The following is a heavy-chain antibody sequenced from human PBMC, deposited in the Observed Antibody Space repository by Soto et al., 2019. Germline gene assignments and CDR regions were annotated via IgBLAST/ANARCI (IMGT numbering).Heavy chain of an antibody. CDR3: AKDRGDDVVAARSPLHYHGMDV. CDR2: ISGSGGST. V-gene: IGHV3-23*01. D-gene: IGHD2-15*01. J-gene: IGHJ6*02. CDR1: GFTFSSYA. Sequence: GESLKISCAASGFTFSSYAMSWVRQAPGKGLEWVSAISGSGGSTYYADSVKGRFTITRNNSKNTLYLQMNSLRAEDTDVYYCAKDRGDDVVAARSPLHYHGMDVWGQGTTVTVSS.